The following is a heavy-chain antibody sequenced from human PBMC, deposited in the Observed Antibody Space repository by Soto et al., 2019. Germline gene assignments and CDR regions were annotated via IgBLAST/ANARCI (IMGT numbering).Heavy chain of an antibody. CDR3: ARGCLSYSSSYGY. D-gene: IGHD6-6*01. CDR2: ISSSSSYI. V-gene: IGHV3-21*01. J-gene: IGHJ4*02. CDR1: GFTFSSYS. Sequence: GGSLRLSCAASGFTFSSYSMNWVRQAPGKGLEWVSSISSSSSYIYYADSVKGRFTISRDNAKNSLYLQMNSLRAEDTAVYYCARGCLSYSSSYGYGGQGTLVTVSS.